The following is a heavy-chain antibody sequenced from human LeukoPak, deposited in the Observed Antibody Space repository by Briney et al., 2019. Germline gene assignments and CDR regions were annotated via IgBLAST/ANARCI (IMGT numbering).Heavy chain of an antibody. V-gene: IGHV3-30-3*01. CDR2: VSDDGNKK. CDR1: GFTFSSYP. J-gene: IGHJ6*03. CDR3: ARGQLLLEGYFYYMDV. D-gene: IGHD2-2*01. Sequence: QAGRSLRLSCAASGFTFSSYPMHWVRQAPGKGLEWVAVVSDDGNKKFDADFVKGRFTISRDNSKNTLYLQMNSLRGEDTAVYYCARGQLLLEGYFYYMDVWGEGTTVAVSS.